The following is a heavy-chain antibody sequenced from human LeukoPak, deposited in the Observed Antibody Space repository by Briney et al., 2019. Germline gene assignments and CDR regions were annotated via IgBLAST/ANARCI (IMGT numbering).Heavy chain of an antibody. Sequence: ASVKVSCKASGYTFTGYYMHWVRQAPGQGLEWMGWINPNSGGTNYAQKFQGRVTMTRDTSISTVYMELSRLRSDDTAVYYCARGGDYWDNWFDPWGQGTLVTVSS. J-gene: IGHJ5*02. D-gene: IGHD4-17*01. V-gene: IGHV1-2*02. CDR1: GYTFTGYY. CDR3: ARGGDYWDNWFDP. CDR2: INPNSGGT.